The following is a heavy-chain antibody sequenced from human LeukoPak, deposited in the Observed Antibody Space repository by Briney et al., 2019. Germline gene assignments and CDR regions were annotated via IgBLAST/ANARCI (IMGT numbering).Heavy chain of an antibody. CDR2: IKQDGSEK. Sequence: GGSLRLSCAASGFTFSSYWMSWVRQAPGKGLEWVANIKQDGSEKYYVDSVKGRFTISRDNAKNSLYLQMNSLRAEDTAVYYCAKDRVTIFGVVGDSDYWGQGTLVTVSS. D-gene: IGHD3-3*01. CDR1: GFTFSSYW. V-gene: IGHV3-7*03. J-gene: IGHJ4*02. CDR3: AKDRVTIFGVVGDSDY.